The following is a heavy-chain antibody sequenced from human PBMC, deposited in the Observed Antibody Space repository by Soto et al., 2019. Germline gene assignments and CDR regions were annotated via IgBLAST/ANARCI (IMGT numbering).Heavy chain of an antibody. CDR2: ISGSGGST. CDR3: AKQQQLPGGPFTRYYGMDV. J-gene: IGHJ6*02. CDR1: GFTFSSYA. V-gene: IGHV3-23*01. D-gene: IGHD6-13*01. Sequence: GGSLRLSCAASGFTFSSYAMSWVRQAPGKGLGWVSAISGSGGSTYYADSVKGRFTISRDNSKNTLFLQMNSLRAEDTAVYYCAKQQQLPGGPFTRYYGMDVWGQGTTVTVSS.